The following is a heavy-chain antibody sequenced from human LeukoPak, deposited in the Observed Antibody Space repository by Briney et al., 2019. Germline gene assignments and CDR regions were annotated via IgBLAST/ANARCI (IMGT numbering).Heavy chain of an antibody. Sequence: GASVKVSCKASGGTFSNYAMSWVRQAPGQGLEWMGGTIPTFGTAKYAQKFQGRVTIIADESTNTAYMDLNSLRPEDTAVYYCARAGCSSANCYEYWFDPWGQGTLVTVSS. J-gene: IGHJ5*02. V-gene: IGHV1-69*01. CDR3: ARAGCSSANCYEYWFDP. CDR1: GGTFSNYA. D-gene: IGHD2-2*01. CDR2: TIPTFGTA.